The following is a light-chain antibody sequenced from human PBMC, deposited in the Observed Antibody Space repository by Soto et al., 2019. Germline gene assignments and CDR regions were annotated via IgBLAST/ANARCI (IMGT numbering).Light chain of an antibody. V-gene: IGKV3-15*01. CDR3: QQYDNWPSLT. CDR1: QSVSSN. Sequence: EIVMTQSPATLSVSPGERATLACRASQSVSSNLAWYQQKPGQAPRLLIYGVSTRATGIPARFSGSGYGTEFTLTISSLQSEDLAVYHCQQYDNWPSLTLGGGTKVDIK. J-gene: IGKJ4*01. CDR2: GVS.